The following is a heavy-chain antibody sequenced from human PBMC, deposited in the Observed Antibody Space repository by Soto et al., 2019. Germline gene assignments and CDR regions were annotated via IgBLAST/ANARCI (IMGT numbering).Heavy chain of an antibody. CDR2: ITTYNGNT. CDR3: ARALTGYGMDV. J-gene: IGHJ6*02. CDR1: RYIFTNYG. Sequence: ASVKVSCKAVRYIFTNYGVSWVRQAPGQGLEWMGWITTYNGNTEYAQKFQGRVTMNTGASTSTAYMELGSLRSDDTAIYYCARALTGYGMDVWGQGTTVTVSS. V-gene: IGHV1-18*01.